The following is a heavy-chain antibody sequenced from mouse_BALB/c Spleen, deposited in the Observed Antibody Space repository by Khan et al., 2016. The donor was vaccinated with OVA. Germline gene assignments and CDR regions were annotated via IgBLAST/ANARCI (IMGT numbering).Heavy chain of an antibody. CDR1: GYSITSGYA. CDR3: ARGNYYGYYFDY. Sequence: EVQLQESGPGLVKPSQSLSLTCTVTGYSITSGYAWNWIRQFPGNKLEWMGDISYSGGTSYNPSLKSRFSITRDTSKNQFFLQLNSVTTEDTATYYCARGNYYGYYFDYGGQGTPLTVSS. V-gene: IGHV3-2*02. D-gene: IGHD1-1*01. CDR2: ISYSGGT. J-gene: IGHJ2*01.